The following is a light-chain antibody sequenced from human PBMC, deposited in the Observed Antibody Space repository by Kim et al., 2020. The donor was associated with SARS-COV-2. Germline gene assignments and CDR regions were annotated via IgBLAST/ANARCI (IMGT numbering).Light chain of an antibody. CDR3: SSYTSSSTLV. V-gene: IGLV2-14*03. J-gene: IGLJ3*02. Sequence: QSALTQPASVSGSPRQSITISCTGTISDVGGYNYVSWYQQHPGKAPKLMIYDVSNRPSGVSNRFSGSKSGNTASLTISGLQAEDEADYHCSSYTSSSTLVFGGGTQLTVL. CDR1: ISDVGGYNY. CDR2: DVS.